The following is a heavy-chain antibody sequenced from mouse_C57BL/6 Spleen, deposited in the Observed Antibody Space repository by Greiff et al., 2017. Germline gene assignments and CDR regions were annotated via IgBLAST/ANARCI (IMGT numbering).Heavy chain of an antibody. Sequence: QVQLKQSGPELVKPGASVKISCKASGYAFSSSWMNWVKQRPGKGLEWIGRIYPGDGDTNYNGKFKGKATLTADKSSSTAYMQLSSLTSEDSAVYFCASTIVTPAWFAYWGQGTLVTVSA. J-gene: IGHJ3*01. V-gene: IGHV1-82*01. CDR2: IYPGDGDT. CDR1: GYAFSSSW. CDR3: ASTIVTPAWFAY. D-gene: IGHD2-5*01.